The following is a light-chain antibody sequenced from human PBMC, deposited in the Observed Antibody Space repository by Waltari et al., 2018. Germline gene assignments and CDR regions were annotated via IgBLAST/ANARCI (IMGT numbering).Light chain of an antibody. J-gene: IGKJ5*01. CDR2: EVS. CDR1: DSLLHTDGKTY. V-gene: IGKV2D-29*02. Sequence: VLTQTPPSLSVTPGQPASISCKSGDSLLHTDGKTYLSWYLQKSGQFQQLLIYEVSSRFSGVPDRISGSGSGIDFTLKISRVEAEDVGVYYCMQSIELPTFGQGTRLEIK. CDR3: MQSIELPT.